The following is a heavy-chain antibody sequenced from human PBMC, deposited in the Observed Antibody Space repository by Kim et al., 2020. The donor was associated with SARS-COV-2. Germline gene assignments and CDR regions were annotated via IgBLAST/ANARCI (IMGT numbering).Heavy chain of an antibody. Sequence: GGSLRLSCAGSGFTFSNYEMSWVRQAPGKGLEWVSYISGSGDTANYADSVKGRFTISRDNSKNTVYLQMNSLRVDDTAVYYCARNLTYWGQGILVTVSS. CDR1: GFTFSNYE. J-gene: IGHJ4*02. CDR2: ISGSGDTA. CDR3: ARNLTY. V-gene: IGHV3-23*01. D-gene: IGHD1-20*01.